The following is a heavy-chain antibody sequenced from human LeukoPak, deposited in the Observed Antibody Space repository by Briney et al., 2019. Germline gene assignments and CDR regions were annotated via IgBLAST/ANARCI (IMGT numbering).Heavy chain of an antibody. CDR1: GFTFSSYW. CDR2: IKQDGSEK. D-gene: IGHD3-10*01. V-gene: IGHV3-7*05. J-gene: IGHJ4*02. Sequence: PGGSLRLSCAASGFTFSSYWMSWVRQAPGKGLEWVANIKQDGSEKYYVDSVKGRFTISRDNAKNSLYLQMNSLRAEDTAVYYCARREIYGSRWRRDFTYYFDYWGQGTLVTVSS. CDR3: ARREIYGSRWRRDFTYYFDY.